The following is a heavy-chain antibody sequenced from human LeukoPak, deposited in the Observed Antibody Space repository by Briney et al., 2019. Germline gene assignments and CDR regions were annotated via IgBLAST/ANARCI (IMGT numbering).Heavy chain of an antibody. Sequence: GGSLRLSCAASGFTFDDYAMHWVRQAPGKGLEWVSGISWNSGSIGYADSVKGRFTISRDNAKNSLYLQMNSLRAEDTALYYCAKAGDYYYYMDVWGKGTTVTVSS. CDR3: AKAGDYYYYMDV. CDR2: ISWNSGSI. J-gene: IGHJ6*03. CDR1: GFTFDDYA. V-gene: IGHV3-9*01.